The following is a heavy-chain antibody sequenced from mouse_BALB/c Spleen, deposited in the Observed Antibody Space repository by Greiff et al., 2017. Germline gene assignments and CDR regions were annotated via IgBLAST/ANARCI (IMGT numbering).Heavy chain of an antibody. V-gene: IGHV5-9-4*01. CDR2: ISSGGSYT. CDR1: GFTFSSYA. J-gene: IGHJ2*01. Sequence: EVNVVESGGGLVKPGGSLKLSCAASGFTFSSYAMSWVRQSPEKGLEWVAEISSGGSYTYYPDTVTGRFTISRDNTKNTLYLEMSSLRSEDTAMYYCARSRNYFDYWGQGTTLTVSS. CDR3: ARSRNYFDY.